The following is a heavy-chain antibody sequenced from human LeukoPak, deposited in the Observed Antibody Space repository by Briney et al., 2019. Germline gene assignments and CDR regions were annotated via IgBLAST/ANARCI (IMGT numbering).Heavy chain of an antibody. CDR3: AREIGYYYYYMDV. CDR2: IKQDGSEK. J-gene: IGHJ6*03. CDR1: GFTFSSYW. D-gene: IGHD2-21*01. V-gene: IGHV3-7*01. Sequence: GGSLRLSYAAAGFTFSSYWMSWVRQAPGKGLEWVANIKQDGSEKYYVDSVKGRFTISRDNAKNSLYLQMNSLRAEDTAVYYCAREIGYYYYYMDVWGKGTTVTVSS.